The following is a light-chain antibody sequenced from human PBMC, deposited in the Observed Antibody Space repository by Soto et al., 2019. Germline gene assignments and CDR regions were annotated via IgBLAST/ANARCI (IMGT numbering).Light chain of an antibody. CDR2: GAS. CDR1: QSVNGNY. J-gene: IGKJ2*01. CDR3: QQYGSSFRYT. V-gene: IGKV3-20*01. Sequence: EIVLTQSPGTLSLSPGERATLSCRASQSVNGNYLTWYQQKPGQAPRLLIYGASSRATGIPDRLSGSGSGTDFTLTISRLEPEDFAVYYCQQYGSSFRYTFGQGTKLEIK.